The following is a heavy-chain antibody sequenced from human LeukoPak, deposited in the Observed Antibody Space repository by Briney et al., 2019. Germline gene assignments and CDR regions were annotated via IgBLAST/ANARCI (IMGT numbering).Heavy chain of an antibody. CDR3: ARRYYGSGTNYFDY. D-gene: IGHD3-10*01. J-gene: IGHJ4*02. V-gene: IGHV4-4*02. CDR2: VYHSGST. CDR1: GGSTTTSNW. Sequence: SETLSLTCTVSGGSTTTSNWWSWVPQPPGKGLEWIGEVYHSGSTTYNSSLKSRLTMSIDKSKNHFSLNLSSVTAADTAVYYCARRYYGSGTNYFDYWGQGTLVTVSS.